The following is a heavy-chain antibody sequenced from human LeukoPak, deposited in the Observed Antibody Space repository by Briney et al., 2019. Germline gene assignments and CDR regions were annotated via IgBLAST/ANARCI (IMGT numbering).Heavy chain of an antibody. J-gene: IGHJ5*02. CDR1: GFTFSSYA. CDR2: ISGSGGST. Sequence: PGGSLRLSCAASGFTFSSYAMSWDRQAPGKGLEWVSAISGSGGSTYYADSVKGRFTISRDNSKNTLYLQMNSLRAEDTAVYYCAKDDSGYYFNWFDPWGQGTLVTVSS. CDR3: AKDDSGYYFNWFDP. V-gene: IGHV3-23*01. D-gene: IGHD3-22*01.